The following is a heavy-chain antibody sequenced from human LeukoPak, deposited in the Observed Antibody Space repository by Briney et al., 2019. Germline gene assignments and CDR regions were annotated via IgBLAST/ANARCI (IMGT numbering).Heavy chain of an antibody. J-gene: IGHJ4*02. CDR2: IYHSGST. CDR1: GGSISSGGYS. Sequence: SETLSLTCAVSGGSISSGGYSWSWIRQPAGKGLEWIGYIYHSGSTYYNPSLKSRVTISVDRSKNQFSLKLSSVTAADTAVYYCSAGGGYTFFDYWGQGTLVTVSS. CDR3: SAGGGYTFFDY. D-gene: IGHD5-12*01. V-gene: IGHV4-30-2*01.